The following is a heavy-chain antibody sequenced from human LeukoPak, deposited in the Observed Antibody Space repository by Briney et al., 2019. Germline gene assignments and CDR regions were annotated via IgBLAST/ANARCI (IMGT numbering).Heavy chain of an antibody. D-gene: IGHD2-2*02. Sequence: GALRLSCAASGFTFSSYAMNWVRQAPGKGPEWVSLIKGSGDSTYYADSVRGWFTISRDNSKNTLYLQMNSLRGEDTAVYYCAKGEVVPAAIYGMDVWGQGTTVTVS. CDR3: AKGEVVPAAIYGMDV. CDR2: IKGSGDST. J-gene: IGHJ6*02. V-gene: IGHV3-23*01. CDR1: GFTFSSYA.